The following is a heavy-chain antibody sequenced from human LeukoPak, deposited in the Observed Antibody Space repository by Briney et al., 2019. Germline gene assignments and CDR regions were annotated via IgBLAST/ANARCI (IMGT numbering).Heavy chain of an antibody. D-gene: IGHD5-18*01. Sequence: PSETLSLTCTVSGGSISSSSYYWGWIRQPPGKGLEWIGRIYYSGSTYYNPSLKSRVTISVDTSKNQSSLKLSSVTAADTAVYYCAYTKSGYSYGYIDYWGQGTLVTVSS. V-gene: IGHV4-39*07. CDR3: AYTKSGYSYGYIDY. CDR1: GGSISSSSYY. J-gene: IGHJ4*02. CDR2: IYYSGST.